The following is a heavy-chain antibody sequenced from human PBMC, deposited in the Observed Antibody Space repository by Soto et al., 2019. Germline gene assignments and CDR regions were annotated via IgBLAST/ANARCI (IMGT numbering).Heavy chain of an antibody. CDR3: ARDRDVAAPGTVEINYYYGMDV. CDR1: GGNFRSQS. Sequence: QVQLVQSGAEVKKPGSSVKVSCKASGGNFRSQSISISWVRQAPGQGLEWMGRIIPVLGVANYAQKFQDSVTITADKSTSTVHVEIRSLRSEDTATYYCARDRDVAAPGTVEINYYYGMDVWGQGTTVTVSS. CDR2: IIPVLGVA. D-gene: IGHD6-13*01. V-gene: IGHV1-69*08. J-gene: IGHJ6*02.